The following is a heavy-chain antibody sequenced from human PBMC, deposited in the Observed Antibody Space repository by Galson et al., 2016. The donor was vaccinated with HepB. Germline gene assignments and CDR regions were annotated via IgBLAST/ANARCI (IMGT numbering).Heavy chain of an antibody. CDR3: ASGRSPSSWYEFNL. Sequence: SLRLSCAASGFTFSNYWMSWVRQAPGKGLEWVANIKQDGSDKYYVDSVKGRLSISRDNAKNSLYLQMNSLRAEDTALYYCASGRSPSSWYEFNLWGQGALVIVSS. CDR1: GFTFSNYW. CDR2: IKQDGSDK. D-gene: IGHD6-13*01. J-gene: IGHJ1*01. V-gene: IGHV3-7*03.